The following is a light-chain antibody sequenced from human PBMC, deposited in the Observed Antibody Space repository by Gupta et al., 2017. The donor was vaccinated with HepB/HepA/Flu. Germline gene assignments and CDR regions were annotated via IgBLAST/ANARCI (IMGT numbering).Light chain of an antibody. CDR3: QQYNNWIPT. J-gene: IGKJ3*01. Sequence: EIVLTQSPATLPLSPGERATLSCSASQGVSSYVAWYQQKPGQARRLLKDEASKRATGIATRFSGRGSGTDFTPTISRLEPEDFAVYCCQQYNNWIPTFGPGTKVDIK. CDR1: QGVSSY. V-gene: IGKV3-11*01. CDR2: EAS.